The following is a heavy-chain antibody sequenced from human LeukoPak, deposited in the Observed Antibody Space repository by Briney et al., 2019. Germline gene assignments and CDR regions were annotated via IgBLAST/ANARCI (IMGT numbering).Heavy chain of an antibody. CDR3: AKAPSGSYYSWYFDL. CDR1: GFTFSSYE. D-gene: IGHD1-26*01. J-gene: IGHJ2*01. Sequence: GSLRLSCAASGFTFSSYEMNWVRQAPGKGLEWVSYISNRGTTIYYADSVKGRFTISRDNAKNSLYLQMNSLRAEDMALYYCAKAPSGSYYSWYFDLWGRGTLVTVSS. V-gene: IGHV3-48*03. CDR2: ISNRGTTI.